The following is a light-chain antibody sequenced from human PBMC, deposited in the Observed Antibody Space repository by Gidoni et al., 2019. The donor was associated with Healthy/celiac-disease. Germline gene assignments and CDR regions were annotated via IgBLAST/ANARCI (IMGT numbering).Light chain of an antibody. CDR3: QQSYSTPRT. J-gene: IGKJ1*01. V-gene: IGKV1-39*01. Sequence: DIQMTQSPSSLSASVGDRVSITCRASQSISSYLNWYQQKPEQAPKFLIYAASSLRSGVPSKFSGSGSGTDFTLTISSLRTEDFATYYCQQSYSTPRTFGQGTKVEIK. CDR1: QSISSY. CDR2: AAS.